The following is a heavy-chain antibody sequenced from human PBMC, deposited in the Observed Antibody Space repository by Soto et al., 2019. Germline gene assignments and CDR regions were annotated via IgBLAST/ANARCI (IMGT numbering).Heavy chain of an antibody. CDR2: IIPIFGTA. CDR3: ASRSSDILTGYYNDYYYGMDV. J-gene: IGHJ6*02. Sequence: QVQLVQSGAEVKKPGSSVKVSCKASGGTFSSYAISWVRQAPGQGLEWMGGIIPIFGTANYAQKFQGRVTITADESTSTAYMELSSLRSEDTAVYYCASRSSDILTGYYNDYYYGMDVWGQGTTVTVSS. CDR1: GGTFSSYA. V-gene: IGHV1-69*01. D-gene: IGHD3-9*01.